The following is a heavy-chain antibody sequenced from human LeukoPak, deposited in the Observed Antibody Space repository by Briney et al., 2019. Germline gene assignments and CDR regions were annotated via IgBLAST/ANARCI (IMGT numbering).Heavy chain of an antibody. CDR1: GYTFTGYY. CDR3: ARNLRGAAAFDY. J-gene: IGHJ4*02. D-gene: IGHD6-13*01. CDR2: INPNSGGT. V-gene: IGHV1-2*02. Sequence: ASVKVSCKASGYTFTGYYMHWVRQAPGQGLEWMGWINPNSGGTNYAQKFQGRVTMTRDMSTSTVYMELSSLRSEDTAVYYCARNLRGAAAFDYWGQGTLVTVSS.